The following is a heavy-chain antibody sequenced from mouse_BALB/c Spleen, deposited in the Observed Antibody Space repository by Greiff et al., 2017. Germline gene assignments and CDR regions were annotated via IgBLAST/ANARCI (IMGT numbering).Heavy chain of an antibody. Sequence: EVMLVESGGGLVQPGGSRKLSCAASGFTFSDYGMSWVRQAPGKGPEWVAFISNLAYSIYYADTVTGRFTISRENAKNTLYLEMSSLRSEDTAMYYCARGYDYGAFAYWGQGTLVTVSA. J-gene: IGHJ3*01. V-gene: IGHV5-15*02. CDR3: ARGYDYGAFAY. CDR1: GFTFSDYG. CDR2: ISNLAYSI. D-gene: IGHD2-4*01.